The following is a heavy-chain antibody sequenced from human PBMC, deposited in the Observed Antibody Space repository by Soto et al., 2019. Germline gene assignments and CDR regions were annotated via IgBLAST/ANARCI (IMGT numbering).Heavy chain of an antibody. J-gene: IGHJ4*02. CDR1: GFTFSTYA. D-gene: IGHD6-19*01. CDR2: ISYDGSNK. Sequence: QVQLVESGGGVVQPGRSLRLSCAASGFTFSTYAMHWVRQAPGKGLEWVAVISYDGSNKYYADSVKGRFTISRDTSKNTLYLPMNSLRAEDTAVYYCARDKSPYSSGWHNRHFDYWGQGTLVTLSS. CDR3: ARDKSPYSSGWHNRHFDY. V-gene: IGHV3-30-3*01.